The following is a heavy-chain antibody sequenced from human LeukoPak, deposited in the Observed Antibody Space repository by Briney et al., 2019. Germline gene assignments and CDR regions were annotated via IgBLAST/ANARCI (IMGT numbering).Heavy chain of an antibody. D-gene: IGHD3-22*01. V-gene: IGHV4-59*01. CDR3: ARDWGRGYQRSFDY. CDR2: IHYSGNT. CDR1: GGSISSYY. J-gene: IGHJ4*02. Sequence: SGTLSLTCSVSGGSISSYYWTWIRQPPGKGLEWIGYIHYSGNTNYNPSLKSRVTISVDTSKNQFSLKLSSVTAADTAVYYCARDWGRGYQRSFDYWGQGTLVTVSS.